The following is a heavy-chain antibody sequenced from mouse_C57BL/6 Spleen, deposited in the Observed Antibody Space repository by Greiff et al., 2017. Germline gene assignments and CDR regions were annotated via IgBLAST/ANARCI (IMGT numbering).Heavy chain of an antibody. CDR2: IYPGSGNT. V-gene: IGHV1-66*01. Sequence: QVQLQQSGPELVKPGASVKISCKASGYSFTSYYIHWVKQRPGQGLEWIGWIYPGSGNTKYNEKFKGKATLTADTSSSTAYMQLSSLTSEDSAVYYCARWPIYRDAMDYWGQGTSVTVSS. D-gene: IGHD6-5*01. CDR3: ARWPIYRDAMDY. J-gene: IGHJ4*01. CDR1: GYSFTSYY.